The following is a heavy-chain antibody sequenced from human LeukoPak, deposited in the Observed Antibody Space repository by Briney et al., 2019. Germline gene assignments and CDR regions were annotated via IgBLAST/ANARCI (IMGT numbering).Heavy chain of an antibody. J-gene: IGHJ6*03. CDR3: AKDQGDNSYYYYYMDV. Sequence: GGSLRLSCAAPGFTFSSYAMSWVRQAPGKGLEWVSAIRGSGGSTYYADSAKGRFTISRDNSKNTLYLQMNSLRAEDTAVYYCAKDQGDNSYYYYYMDVWGKGTTVTVSS. D-gene: IGHD3-16*01. V-gene: IGHV3-23*01. CDR2: IRGSGGST. CDR1: GFTFSSYA.